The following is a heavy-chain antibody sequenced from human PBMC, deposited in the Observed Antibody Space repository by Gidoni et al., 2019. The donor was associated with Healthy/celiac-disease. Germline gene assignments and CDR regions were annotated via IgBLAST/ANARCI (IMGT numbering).Heavy chain of an antibody. J-gene: IGHJ4*02. CDR2: INHSGST. D-gene: IGHD3-22*01. CDR3: ARVYYYDRSGPLGPH. V-gene: IGHV4-34*01. CDR1: GWSFSGYY. Sequence: QVQLQQWRAGLFKPSETLSLTCAFYGWSFSGYYWRWIRQPPGKGREWIGDINHSGSTNYNPSLKSRVTISVDTSKNQCSLKLSSVTAADTAVYYCARVYYYDRSGPLGPHWGQGTLVTVSS.